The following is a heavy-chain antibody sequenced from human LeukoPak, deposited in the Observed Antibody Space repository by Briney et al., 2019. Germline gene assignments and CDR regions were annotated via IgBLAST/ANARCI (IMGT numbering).Heavy chain of an antibody. V-gene: IGHV1-18*01. J-gene: IGHJ5*02. D-gene: IGHD3-22*01. CDR2: ISAHNGNT. CDR1: GYTFSSYG. Sequence: ASVKVSCKASGYTFSSYGIAWVRQAPGQGLEWMGWISAHNGNTNYAQKLQGRVTMTTDTSTSTAYMELRSLRSDDTAVYYCARDAYYYDSSGYHWGQGTLVTVSS. CDR3: ARDAYYYDSSGYH.